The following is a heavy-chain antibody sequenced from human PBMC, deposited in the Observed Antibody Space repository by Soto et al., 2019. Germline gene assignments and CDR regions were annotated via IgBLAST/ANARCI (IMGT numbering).Heavy chain of an antibody. J-gene: IGHJ6*02. Sequence: QVQLVQSGAEVKKPGSSVKVSCKASGGTFSSYAIDWVRQAPGQGLEWMGGIIPLFGTTNYAQKLQGRVKLTADESTRTAYMELSTLTSEDTAVYYCARGTVTGSEYNYYYYGMDVWAKGPRSPSP. CDR1: GGTFSSYA. V-gene: IGHV1-69*12. CDR2: IIPLFGTT. CDR3: ARGTVTGSEYNYYYYGMDV. D-gene: IGHD1-1*01.